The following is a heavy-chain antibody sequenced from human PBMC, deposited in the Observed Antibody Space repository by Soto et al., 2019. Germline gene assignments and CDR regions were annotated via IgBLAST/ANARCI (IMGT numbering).Heavy chain of an antibody. D-gene: IGHD3-22*01. CDR1: GFTFSSFH. CDR2: ITSSSDTI. J-gene: IGHJ6*02. CDR3: ARVVVVIPPGYYYAMDV. Sequence: PGGSLRLSCAASGFTFSSFHMNWVRQAPGRGLEWVAYITSSSDTIYYSDSVKGRFTISRDNGKNSLFLQMNSLRDEDTAFYYCARVVVVIPPGYYYAMDVWGQGTTVTVSS. V-gene: IGHV3-48*02.